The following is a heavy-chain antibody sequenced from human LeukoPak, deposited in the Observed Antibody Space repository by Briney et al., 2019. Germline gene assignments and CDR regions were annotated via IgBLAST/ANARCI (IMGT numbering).Heavy chain of an antibody. CDR2: ISYTGTYI. D-gene: IGHD1-26*01. CDR1: AFSLNAYN. V-gene: IGHV3-21*04. CDR3: VRDRGTYRPIDY. J-gene: IGHJ4*02. Sequence: GGSLRLSCAASAFSLNAYNMNWVRQAPGKGLEWVSSISYTGTYIYYADSVKGRFTISRDNAQNSLYLQMNSLRAEDTAIYYCVRDRGTYRPIDYWGQGTMVTVSS.